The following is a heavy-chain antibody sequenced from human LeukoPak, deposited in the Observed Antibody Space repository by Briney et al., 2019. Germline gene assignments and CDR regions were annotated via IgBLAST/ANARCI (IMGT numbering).Heavy chain of an antibody. CDR1: GFTLSSYS. Sequence: GGSLRLSCAASGFTLSSYSMNWVRQAPGKGLEWVSSISSSSSYIYYADSVKGRFNISRDNAKNSLYLQMNSLRAEDTAVYYCAREDSSRRHHGMDVWGQGTTVTVSS. CDR2: ISSSSSYI. CDR3: AREDSSRRHHGMDV. V-gene: IGHV3-21*01. J-gene: IGHJ6*02. D-gene: IGHD6-13*01.